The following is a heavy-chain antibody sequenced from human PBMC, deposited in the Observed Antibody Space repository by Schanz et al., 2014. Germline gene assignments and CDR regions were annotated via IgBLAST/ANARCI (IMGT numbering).Heavy chain of an antibody. D-gene: IGHD1-26*01. CDR3: VKDLQRELLRDDHYYGMDV. Sequence: DEQLVESGGGLVQPGGSLRLSCSASGFSFSTFTMNWFRQAPGKWLEWVSYISEGSGTIYYADSVKGRFTISRDNAKNSLYLQMNSLRAEDTAVYYCVKDLQRELLRDDHYYGMDVWGQGTTVTVSS. V-gene: IGHV3-48*04. J-gene: IGHJ6*02. CDR2: ISEGSGTI. CDR1: GFSFSTFT.